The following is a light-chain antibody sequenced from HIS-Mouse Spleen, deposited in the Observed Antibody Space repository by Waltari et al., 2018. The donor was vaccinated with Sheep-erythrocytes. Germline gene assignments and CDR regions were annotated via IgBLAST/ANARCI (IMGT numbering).Light chain of an antibody. CDR3: YSTDSSGNHRV. CDR1: ALPKKY. J-gene: IGLJ1*01. CDR2: EDS. V-gene: IGLV3-10*01. Sequence: SYELPQPPSVSVSPGQTARITCSGDALPKKYAYWYQQKSGQAPVLVIYEDSKRPSGIPERFSGSSSGTMATLTISGAQVEDEADYYCYSTDSSGNHRVFGTGTKVTVL.